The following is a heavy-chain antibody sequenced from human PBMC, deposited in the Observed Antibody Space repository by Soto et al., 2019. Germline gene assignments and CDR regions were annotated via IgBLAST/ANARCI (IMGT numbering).Heavy chain of an antibody. CDR2: VYYTGYT. V-gene: IGHV4-59*08. D-gene: IGHD2-8*02. CDR1: RVSISDYY. J-gene: IGHJ5*02. CDR3: ATQRLCTGGHCWNWFDP. Sequence: QVQLQESGPGLVKPSETLSLTCTVSRVSISDYYWTWVRQPPGKGLEWIGNVYYTGYTYYNPSLKNRVTISVYTSKKQYSLKLNSVTAADTAVYYCATQRLCTGGHCWNWFDPWGQGTLVTVSS.